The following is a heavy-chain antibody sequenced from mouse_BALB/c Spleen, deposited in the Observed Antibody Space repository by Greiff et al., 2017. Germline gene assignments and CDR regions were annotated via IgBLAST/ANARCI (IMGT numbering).Heavy chain of an antibody. Sequence: EVQLVESGGGLVKPGGSLKLSCAASGFTFSSYAMSWVRQSPEKRLEWVAEISSGGSYTYYPDTVTGRFTISRDNAKNTLYLEMSSLRSEDTAMYYCARGRDYAPFAYWGQGTLVTVSA. D-gene: IGHD2-4*01. V-gene: IGHV5-9-4*01. CDR1: GFTFSSYA. CDR2: ISSGGSYT. J-gene: IGHJ3*01. CDR3: ARGRDYAPFAY.